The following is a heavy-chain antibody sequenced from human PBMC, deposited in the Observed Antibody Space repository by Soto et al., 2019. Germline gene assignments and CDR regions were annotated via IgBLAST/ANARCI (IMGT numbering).Heavy chain of an antibody. CDR2: IWYDGSNK. CDR1: GFTFSSYG. Sequence: QVQLVESGGGVVQPGRSLRLSCAASGFTFSSYGMHWVRQAPGKGLEWVAVIWYDGSNKYYADSVKGRFTISRDNSKNTLSLQMNSLRAEDTAVYYCARGGDSSFAFDIWGQGTMVTVSS. V-gene: IGHV3-33*01. D-gene: IGHD3-22*01. CDR3: ARGGDSSFAFDI. J-gene: IGHJ3*02.